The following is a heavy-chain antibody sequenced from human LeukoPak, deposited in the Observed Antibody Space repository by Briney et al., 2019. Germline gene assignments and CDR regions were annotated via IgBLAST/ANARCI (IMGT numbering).Heavy chain of an antibody. CDR1: GGTFSSYA. V-gene: IGHV1-69*13. CDR2: ITPIFGTA. Sequence: SVKVSCKASGGTFSSYAISWVRQAPGQGLEWMGGITPIFGTANYAQKFQGRVTITADESTSTAYMELSSLRSEDTAVYYCASQGDFWSGYSRNYYFDYWGQGTLVTVSS. J-gene: IGHJ4*02. CDR3: ASQGDFWSGYSRNYYFDY. D-gene: IGHD3-3*01.